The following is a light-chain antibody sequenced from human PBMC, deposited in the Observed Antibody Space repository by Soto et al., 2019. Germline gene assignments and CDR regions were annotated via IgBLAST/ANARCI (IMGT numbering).Light chain of an antibody. J-gene: IGLJ1*01. V-gene: IGLV1-40*01. Sequence: QSVLTQPPSVYEAPGQRVTISCNGSSSNIGAGYEAHWYQQVPGTAPKLLIYENNNRPSGVPDRFSGSKSGTSASLAITGLHAEDEAEYYCQSYDSSLSGYVFGTGTKVTVL. CDR3: QSYDSSLSGYV. CDR1: SSNIGAGYE. CDR2: ENN.